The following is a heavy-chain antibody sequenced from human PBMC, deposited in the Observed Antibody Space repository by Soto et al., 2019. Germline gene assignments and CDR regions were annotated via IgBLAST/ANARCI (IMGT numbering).Heavy chain of an antibody. D-gene: IGHD3-22*01. V-gene: IGHV4-30-2*01. J-gene: IGHJ4*02. CDR3: ARVRREYDNSGPVDY. CDR2: IYYGGST. CDR1: GGSISSGDFS. Sequence: LSLTCAVSGGSISSGDFSWNWIRQPPGKGLEYIGYIYYGGSTYYNPSLQSRVTMSVDRSRNQFSLKLNSVTAADTAVYYCARVRREYDNSGPVDYWGQGTLVTVSS.